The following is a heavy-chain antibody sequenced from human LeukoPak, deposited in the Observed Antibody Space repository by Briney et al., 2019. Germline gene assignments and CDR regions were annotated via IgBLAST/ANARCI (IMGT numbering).Heavy chain of an antibody. D-gene: IGHD5-12*01. CDR3: ARDGYSGSDAL. V-gene: IGHV4-59*02. CDR1: GGSVTDYY. Sequence: SETLSLTCTVSGGSVTDYYWSWIRQPPGKGLEWIGYIYHSGSTNYNPSLKSRVTISVDTSQNQFYLKLSSVTAADTAVYYCARDGYSGSDALWGQGTLVTVSS. CDR2: IYHSGST. J-gene: IGHJ4*02.